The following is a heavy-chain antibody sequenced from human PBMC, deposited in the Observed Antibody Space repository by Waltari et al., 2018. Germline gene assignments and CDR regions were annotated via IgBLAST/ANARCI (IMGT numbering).Heavy chain of an antibody. J-gene: IGHJ5*02. CDR1: GYTFTGYY. V-gene: IGHV1-2*02. D-gene: IGHD3-10*01. CDR2: INPNRGGT. Sequence: QVQLVQSGAEVKKPGASVKVSCKASGYTFTGYYMHWVRQAPGQGLEWMGWINPNRGGTNYAQKFQGRVTMTRDTSISTAYMELSRLRSDDTAVYYCARDFGDGVLNWFDPWGQGTLVTVSS. CDR3: ARDFGDGVLNWFDP.